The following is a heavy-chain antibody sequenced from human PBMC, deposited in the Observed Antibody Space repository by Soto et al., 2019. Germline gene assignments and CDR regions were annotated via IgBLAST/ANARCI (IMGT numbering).Heavy chain of an antibody. D-gene: IGHD3-10*01. J-gene: IGHJ4*01. CDR1: GGSISRGGYY. V-gene: IGHV4-31*03. CDR2: ISYSGST. CDR3: ASGVLH. Sequence: QVQLQESGPGLVQPSQTLSLPCTVSGGSISRGGYYWGWIRQHPGTGLEWIGHISYSGSTYYNTSLKSRVTISVDTSRNQFSLSVHSVTAADTAVDYCASGVLHWGQGTLVTVSS.